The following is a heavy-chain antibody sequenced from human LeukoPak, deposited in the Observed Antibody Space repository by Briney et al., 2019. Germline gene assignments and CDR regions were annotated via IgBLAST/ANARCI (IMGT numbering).Heavy chain of an antibody. CDR1: GGSITQTNW. CDR2: TNLQGST. CDR3: AREGGPYRPLDY. J-gene: IGHJ4*02. V-gene: IGHV4-4*02. Sequence: PSETLSLTCGVSGGSITQTNWSWVRHPPGKGLEWVGETNLQGSTNYNPSLMGRVAISVDKSENHVSLQLTSVTAADTAVYYCAREGGPYRPLDYSGQGTLVTVSS.